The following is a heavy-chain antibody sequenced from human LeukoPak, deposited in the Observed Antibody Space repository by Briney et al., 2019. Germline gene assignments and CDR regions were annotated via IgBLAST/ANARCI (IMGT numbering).Heavy chain of an antibody. CDR1: GFTFSDYY. J-gene: IGHJ5*02. CDR2: ISSSSSTI. D-gene: IGHD2-2*01. Sequence: GGSLRLSCAASGFTFSDYYMSWIRQAPGKGLEWVSYISSSSSTIYYADSVKGRFTISRDNAKSSLYLQMNSLRAEDTAVYYCARGRYAGVLGSPLVVPAAMEDWFDPWGQGTLVTVSS. V-gene: IGHV3-11*04. CDR3: ARGRYAGVLGSPLVVPAAMEDWFDP.